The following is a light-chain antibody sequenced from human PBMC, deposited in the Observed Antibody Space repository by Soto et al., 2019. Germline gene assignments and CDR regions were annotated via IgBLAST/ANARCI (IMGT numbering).Light chain of an antibody. V-gene: IGKV1-27*01. CDR3: QKCNSAPFT. CDR2: AAS. CDR1: LGISNF. Sequence: DIQMTQSPSSLSASVGDRVTITCRASLGISNFVAWYQQKVGEAPKLLIYAASTLQSGVPSRFSGSGSGTDLTLTISSLQPEDVATYYCQKCNSAPFTFGHGTKVAIK. J-gene: IGKJ3*01.